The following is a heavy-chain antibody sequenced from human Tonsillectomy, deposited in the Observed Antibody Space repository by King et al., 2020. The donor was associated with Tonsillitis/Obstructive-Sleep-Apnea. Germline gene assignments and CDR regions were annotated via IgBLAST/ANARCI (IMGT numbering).Heavy chain of an antibody. Sequence: VQLVESGAEVKKPGASVKVSCKASGYTFTTYAISWVRQAPGQGLEWMGWISAYNGNTNYAQKLQGRVTMTTDTSTSTAYMELRSLRSDDTAVYYCARDLRYGDYAPGLDYWGQGTLVTVSS. CDR2: ISAYNGNT. V-gene: IGHV1-18*01. CDR1: GYTFTTYA. J-gene: IGHJ4*02. D-gene: IGHD4-17*01. CDR3: ARDLRYGDYAPGLDY.